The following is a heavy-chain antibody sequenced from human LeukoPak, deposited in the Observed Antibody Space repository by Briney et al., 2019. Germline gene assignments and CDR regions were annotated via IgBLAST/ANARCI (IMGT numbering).Heavy chain of an antibody. Sequence: LPGGSLRLSCAASGFTFSNYWMSWVRRAPGKGLDWVANIKQDGSDKNYVDSVAGRFTVSRDNAKSLLYLQMNSLRVKDTAVYYCARFTRSSTPVYWGQGTPVTVSS. CDR2: IKQDGSDK. V-gene: IGHV3-7*01. CDR3: ARFTRSSTPVY. D-gene: IGHD6-6*01. J-gene: IGHJ4*02. CDR1: GFTFSNYW.